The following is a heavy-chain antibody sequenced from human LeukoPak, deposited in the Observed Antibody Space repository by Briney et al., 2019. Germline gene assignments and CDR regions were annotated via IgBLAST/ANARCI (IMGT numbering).Heavy chain of an antibody. CDR1: GFTFSSYA. CDR3: AKGDVIVVAGYFDY. CDR2: ISGSGGST. Sequence: GGSLRLSCATSGFTFSSYAMSWVRQAPGKGLEWVSAISGSGGSTYYADSVKGRFTISRDNSKNTLYLQMNSLRAEDTAVYYCAKGDVIVVAGYFDYWGQGTLVTVSS. J-gene: IGHJ4*02. V-gene: IGHV3-23*01. D-gene: IGHD2-21*01.